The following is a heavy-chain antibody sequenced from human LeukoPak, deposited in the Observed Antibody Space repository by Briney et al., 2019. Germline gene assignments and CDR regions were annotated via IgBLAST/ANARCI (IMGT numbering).Heavy chain of an antibody. CDR3: ARDGVVPAATVPDY. CDR1: GYTFTSYG. D-gene: IGHD2-2*01. Sequence: ASVKVSCKASGYTFTSYGISWVRQAPGEGLEWMGWISAYNGNTNYAQKLQGRVTMTTDTPTSTAYMELRSLRSDDTAVYYCARDGVVPAATVPDYWGQGTLVTVSS. CDR2: ISAYNGNT. J-gene: IGHJ4*02. V-gene: IGHV1-18*01.